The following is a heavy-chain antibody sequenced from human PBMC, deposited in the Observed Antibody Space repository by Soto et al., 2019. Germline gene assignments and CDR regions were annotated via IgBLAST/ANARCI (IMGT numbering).Heavy chain of an antibody. Sequence: LRETLSLTCAVSGVSISSGNWWTWVRQSPQRGLEYIGEIFHDGAANYYPSFERRVAISVDTSKNQFSLKLTSVTAADTAIYFCARLVYDTRLNYMYFDFWGQGTLFTVSS. J-gene: IGHJ4*02. CDR2: IFHDGAA. V-gene: IGHV4-4*01. CDR1: GVSISSGNW. D-gene: IGHD3-10*01. CDR3: ARLVYDTRLNYMYFDF.